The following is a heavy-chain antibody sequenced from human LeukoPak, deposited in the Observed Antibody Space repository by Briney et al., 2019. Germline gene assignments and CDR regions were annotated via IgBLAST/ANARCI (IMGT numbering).Heavy chain of an antibody. D-gene: IGHD3-10*01. V-gene: IGHV3-30-3*01. CDR2: ISYDGSNK. CDR1: GFTFSSYA. CDR3: ARGRFDAFDI. Sequence: GSLRLSCAASGFTFSSYAMHWVRQAPGKGLEWVAVISYDGSNKYYADSVKGRFTISRDNSKNTLYLQMNSLRAEDTAVYYCARGRFDAFDIWGQGTMVTVSS. J-gene: IGHJ3*02.